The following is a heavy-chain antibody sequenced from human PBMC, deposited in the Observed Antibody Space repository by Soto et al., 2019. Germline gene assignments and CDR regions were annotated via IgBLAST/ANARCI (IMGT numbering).Heavy chain of an antibody. V-gene: IGHV2-5*08. D-gene: IGHD2-2*01. CDR2: IYWDDDK. CDR1: GGSISSYYW. CDR3: ARLLGYCSSTSCYVHFDY. Sequence: TLSLTCTVSGGSISSYYWSWIRQPPGKALEWLALIYWDDDKRYSPSLKSRLTITKDTSKNQVVLTMTNMDPVDTATYYCARLLGYCSSTSCYVHFDYWGQGTLVTVSS. J-gene: IGHJ4*02.